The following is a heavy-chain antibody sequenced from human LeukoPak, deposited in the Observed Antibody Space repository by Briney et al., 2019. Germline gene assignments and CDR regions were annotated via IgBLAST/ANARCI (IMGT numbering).Heavy chain of an antibody. V-gene: IGHV4-34*01. CDR1: VGSFRGYY. CDR3: ARGGDSGSYLDY. Sequence: SETLSLTRAVYVGSFRGYYWRWLRQPPGKGLEWLGEINHSGRTNYNPSLKSRVTISVDTSKNQFSLKLSSVTAADTAVYYCARGGDSGSYLDYWGQGTLVSVSS. CDR2: INHSGRT. J-gene: IGHJ4*02. D-gene: IGHD1-26*01.